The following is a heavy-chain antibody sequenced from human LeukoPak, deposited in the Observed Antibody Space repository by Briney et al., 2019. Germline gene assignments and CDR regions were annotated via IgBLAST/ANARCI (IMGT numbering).Heavy chain of an antibody. J-gene: IGHJ4*02. CDR1: GFTFSRYA. Sequence: GGSLRLSCAASGFTFSRYAMSWVRQAPGKGLEWVSAISGSGGSTYYADSVKGRFTISRDNSKNTVYLQVNSLRAEDTAVYYCAKTTTGYSSGRYPGWPVDYWGQGTLVTVSS. CDR2: ISGSGGST. CDR3: AKTTTGYSSGRYPGWPVDY. D-gene: IGHD6-19*01. V-gene: IGHV3-23*01.